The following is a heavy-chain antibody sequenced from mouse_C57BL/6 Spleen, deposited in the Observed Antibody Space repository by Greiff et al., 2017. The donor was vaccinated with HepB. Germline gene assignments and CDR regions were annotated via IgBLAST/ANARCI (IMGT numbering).Heavy chain of an antibody. CDR3: ARERGHYYAMDY. Sequence: QVQLKQSGPELVKPGASVKISCKASGYAFSSSWMNWVKQRPGKGLEWIGRIYPGDGDTNYNGKFKGKATLTADKSSSTAYMQLSSLTSEDSAVYFGARERGHYYAMDYWGQGTSVTVSS. J-gene: IGHJ4*01. CDR1: GYAFSSSW. CDR2: IYPGDGDT. V-gene: IGHV1-82*01.